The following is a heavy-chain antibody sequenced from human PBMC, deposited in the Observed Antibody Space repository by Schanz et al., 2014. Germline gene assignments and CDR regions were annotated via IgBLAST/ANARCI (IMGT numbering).Heavy chain of an antibody. CDR3: AKCIGWYGRCAFDI. CDR2: IGDDGADK. J-gene: IGHJ3*02. Sequence: VQLVESGGGLVQPGGSVRLSCGASGFSFSTHWMAWVRQAPGKGLEWVANIGDDGADKYYLDSVRGRFTISRDNSKNTLYLQMNSLIAEDTAVYYCAKCIGWYGRCAFDIWGQGTMVTVSS. V-gene: IGHV3-7*03. CDR1: GFSFSTHW. D-gene: IGHD6-19*01.